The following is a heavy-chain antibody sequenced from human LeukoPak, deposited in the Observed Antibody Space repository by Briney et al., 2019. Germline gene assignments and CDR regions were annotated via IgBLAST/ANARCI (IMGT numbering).Heavy chain of an antibody. V-gene: IGHV4-34*01. Sequence: SETLSLTCAVYGGSFSGYCWSWIRQPPGKGLEWIGEINHSGSTNYNPSLKSRVTISVDTSKNQFSLKLSSVTAAGTAVYYCARKGSRGSGSYYRKPPYYYYGMDVWGQGTTVTVSS. CDR1: GGSFSGYC. D-gene: IGHD3-10*01. J-gene: IGHJ6*02. CDR2: INHSGST. CDR3: ARKGSRGSGSYYRKPPYYYYGMDV.